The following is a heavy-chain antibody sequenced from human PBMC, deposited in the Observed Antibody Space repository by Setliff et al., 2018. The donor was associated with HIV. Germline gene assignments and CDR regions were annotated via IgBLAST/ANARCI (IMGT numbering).Heavy chain of an antibody. V-gene: IGHV1-46*01. J-gene: IGHJ1*01. CDR3: ARDWEARADYYDTSGQAQYFQH. Sequence: ASVKVSCKASGYSFTSYYVHWVRQAPGQGLEWMGIINPSGGTTSYAQKFQGRVAMTRDTSTSTVYMELSSLRSEDTAVYYCARDWEARADYYDTSGQAQYFQHWGQGTLVTVSS. CDR1: GYSFTSYY. CDR2: INPSGGTT. D-gene: IGHD3-22*01.